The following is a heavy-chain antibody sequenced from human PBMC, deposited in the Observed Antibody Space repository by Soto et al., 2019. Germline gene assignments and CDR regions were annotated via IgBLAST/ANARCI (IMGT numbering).Heavy chain of an antibody. D-gene: IGHD4-17*01. J-gene: IGHJ5*02. Sequence: AASVKVSCKASGGTFSSYAISWVRQAPGQGLEWMGGIIPIFGTANYAQKFQGRVTITADESTSTAYMELSSLRSEDTAVYYCARDQLEGDYGSWFDPWGQGTLVTVSS. V-gene: IGHV1-69*13. CDR2: IIPIFGTA. CDR3: ARDQLEGDYGSWFDP. CDR1: GGTFSSYA.